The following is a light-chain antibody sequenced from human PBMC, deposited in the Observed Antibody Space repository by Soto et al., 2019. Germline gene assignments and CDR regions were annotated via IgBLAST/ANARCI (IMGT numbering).Light chain of an antibody. Sequence: DIQMTQSPSTLSASVGDRVTITCRASESVSYWLAWYQQKPGKAPKLLIYAASSLQSGVPSRFSGSGSGTDFTLTISSLQPEDFATYYCQQSYSTPPITFGQGTRLEI. CDR2: AAS. V-gene: IGKV1-39*01. CDR1: ESVSYW. J-gene: IGKJ5*01. CDR3: QQSYSTPPIT.